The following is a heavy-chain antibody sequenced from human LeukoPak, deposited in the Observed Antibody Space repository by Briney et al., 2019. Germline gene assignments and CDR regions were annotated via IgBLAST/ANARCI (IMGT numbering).Heavy chain of an antibody. D-gene: IGHD5-18*01. J-gene: IGHJ4*02. CDR3: ARDQTRGTAIVTTFDY. Sequence: TGGSLRLSCAASGFPFSNYKMNCVRQAPGKGLVWFSSITSHIFYIYNADSVNGRFIISRDNVKNSLYLQMNSLRAENTAVYYCARDQTRGTAIVTTFDYWGQGTLVTVSS. CDR1: GFPFSNYK. CDR2: ITSHIFYI. V-gene: IGHV3-21*01.